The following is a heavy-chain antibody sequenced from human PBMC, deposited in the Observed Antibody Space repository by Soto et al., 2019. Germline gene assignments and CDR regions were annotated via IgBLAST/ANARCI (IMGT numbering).Heavy chain of an antibody. CDR3: VRHLHHGYNGNV. J-gene: IGHJ3*01. CDR1: GAIVTSGENY. V-gene: IGHV4-30-4*08. Sequence: PSETLSLTCSVSGAIVTSGENYWSWFRQPPGKGLEWLGYIYDSGVTSYTPALKSRVTLSLDRPNNQVSLKLRSVTAADTAVYFCVRHLHHGYNGNVWGQGTLVTVSS. CDR2: IYDSGVT. D-gene: IGHD5-18*01.